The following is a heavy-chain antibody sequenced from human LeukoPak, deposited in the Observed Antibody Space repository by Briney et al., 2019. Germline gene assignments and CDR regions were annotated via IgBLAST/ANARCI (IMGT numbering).Heavy chain of an antibody. CDR3: ARVNQGAFDI. CDR2: ISSSGSTI. Sequence: GGSLRLSCAASGFTFSSYEMNWVRQAPGKGLEGVSYISSSGSTIYYADSVKGRFTISRDNAKNSLYLQMNSLRAEDTAVYYCARVNQGAFDIWGQGTMVTVSS. CDR1: GFTFSSYE. V-gene: IGHV3-48*03. J-gene: IGHJ3*02.